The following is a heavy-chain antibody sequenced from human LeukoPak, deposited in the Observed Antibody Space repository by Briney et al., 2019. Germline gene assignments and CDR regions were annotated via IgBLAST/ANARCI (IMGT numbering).Heavy chain of an antibody. D-gene: IGHD1-26*01. Sequence: TSETLSLTCTVSGVSISSYYWSWIRQPPGKGLEWIGYIYYSGSTNYNPSLKSRVTISVDTSKNQFSLKLSSVTAADTAVYYCARGPEGALYYYYGMDVWGQGTTVTVSS. CDR2: IYYSGST. CDR3: ARGPEGALYYYYGMDV. J-gene: IGHJ6*02. V-gene: IGHV4-59*01. CDR1: GVSISSYY.